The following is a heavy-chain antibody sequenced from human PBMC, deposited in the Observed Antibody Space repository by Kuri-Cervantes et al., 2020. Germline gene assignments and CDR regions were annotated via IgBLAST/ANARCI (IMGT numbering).Heavy chain of an antibody. J-gene: IGHJ4*02. V-gene: IGHV3-30-3*01. CDR2: ISYDGTIT. CDR1: GFTFSNSP. CDR3: ARDIAVGRPDYFDH. Sequence: GGFLRLSCAASGFTFSNSPMHWVRQSPGKGLEWVAVISYDGTITDCADTVKGRFTISRDDSKNTLYLQMNSLRAEDTALYYCARDIAVGRPDYFDHWGQGTLVTVSS. D-gene: IGHD6-19*01.